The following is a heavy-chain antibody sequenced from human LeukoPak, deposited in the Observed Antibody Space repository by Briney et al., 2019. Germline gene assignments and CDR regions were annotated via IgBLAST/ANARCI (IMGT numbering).Heavy chain of an antibody. CDR2: IYYSGST. CDR3: ARVMMYYYDTSGYYYGGPFDY. V-gene: IGHV4-39*07. Sequence: SETLSLTCTVSGGSISSSSFHWGWIRQPPGKGLEWIGRIYYSGSTYYNPSLKSRVTISVDTSKNQFSLKLSSVTAADTAVYYCARVMMYYYDTSGYYYGGPFDYWGQGTLVTVSS. D-gene: IGHD3-22*01. J-gene: IGHJ4*02. CDR1: GGSISSSSFH.